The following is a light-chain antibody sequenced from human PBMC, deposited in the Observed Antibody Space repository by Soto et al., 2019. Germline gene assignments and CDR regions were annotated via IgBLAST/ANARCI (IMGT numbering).Light chain of an antibody. CDR3: QQYNNWPWT. CDR1: QTVSSD. Sequence: EIVMTQSPAPLSVSPGEIATLSCMASQTVSSDLAWYQQKPGQAPRLLIYGASTRATGIPARFSGSGSGTEFTLTISSLQSEDFAVYSCQQYNNWPWTFGQGTKVDIK. V-gene: IGKV3-15*01. J-gene: IGKJ1*01. CDR2: GAS.